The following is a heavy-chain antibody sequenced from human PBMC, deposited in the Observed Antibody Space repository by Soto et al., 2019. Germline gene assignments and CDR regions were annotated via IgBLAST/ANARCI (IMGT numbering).Heavy chain of an antibody. Sequence: PSQTLSLTCTVSGDSISSGNKYWSWIRQPPGKGLEWIGYIFSSGTTYYNPSLKSRLTMSLDASQNQFSLKLNSLTDADTAVYFCARVPSPFDYYYATDVWGQGTTVTVSS. V-gene: IGHV4-30-4*01. J-gene: IGHJ6*02. CDR3: ARVPSPFDYYYATDV. CDR2: IFSSGTT. CDR1: GDSISSGNKY. D-gene: IGHD3-16*01.